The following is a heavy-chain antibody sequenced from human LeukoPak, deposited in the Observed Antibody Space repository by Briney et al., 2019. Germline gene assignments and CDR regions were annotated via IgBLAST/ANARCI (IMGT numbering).Heavy chain of an antibody. CDR3: AKAEYYDFWSGYYNYMDV. J-gene: IGHJ6*03. Sequence: GGSLRLSCAASGFSFSSYNMNWVRQAPGKGLEWVSSFTSNSGYVYYADSVKGRFTISRDNAKNSLYLEMNSLRAEDTAVYYCAKAEYYDFWSGYYNYMDVWGKGTTVTVSS. D-gene: IGHD3-3*01. CDR1: GFSFSSYN. CDR2: FTSNSGYV. V-gene: IGHV3-21*04.